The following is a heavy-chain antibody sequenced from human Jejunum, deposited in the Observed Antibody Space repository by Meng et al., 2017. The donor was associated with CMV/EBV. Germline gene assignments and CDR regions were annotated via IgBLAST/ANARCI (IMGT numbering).Heavy chain of an antibody. J-gene: IGHJ4*02. CDR3: ARFIPAPQGGDY. D-gene: IGHD6-6*01. Sequence: ASGYPFTDYYIHWVRQAPGQGLEWMGWLNPNTGGTVYAPNFQGRVTMTRYTSFSTAYLEMNSLTSDDTAVYYYARFIPAPQGGDYWGQGTLVTVSS. CDR2: LNPNTGGT. V-gene: IGHV1-2*02. CDR1: GYPFTDYY.